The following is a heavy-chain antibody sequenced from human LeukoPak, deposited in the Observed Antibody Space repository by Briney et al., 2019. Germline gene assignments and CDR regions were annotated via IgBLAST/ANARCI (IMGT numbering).Heavy chain of an antibody. J-gene: IGHJ4*02. V-gene: IGHV4-61*01. CDR2: VYNSGRT. Sequence: SETLSLTCSVSGDSVSSGNSDWNWIRQPPGEGLEWIGSVYNSGRTNYNPSLKSRVTISADTSKNQFSLKLTSVIATDTAIYYCARNLGIWGQGILVTVSS. CDR1: GDSVSSGNSD. CDR3: ARNLGI.